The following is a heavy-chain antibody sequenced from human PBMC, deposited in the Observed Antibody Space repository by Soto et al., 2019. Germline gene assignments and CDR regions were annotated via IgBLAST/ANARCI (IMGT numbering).Heavy chain of an antibody. J-gene: IGHJ6*03. CDR1: GFTFSSYA. Sequence: GGSLRLSCAASGFTFSSYAMHWVRQAPGKGLEYVSAISSNGGSTYYANSVKGRFTISRDNSKNTLYLQMGSLRAEDMAVYYCARGMTTVTTSGYYYYMDVWGKGTTVTVSS. D-gene: IGHD4-17*01. CDR2: ISSNGGST. CDR3: ARGMTTVTTSGYYYYMDV. V-gene: IGHV3-64*01.